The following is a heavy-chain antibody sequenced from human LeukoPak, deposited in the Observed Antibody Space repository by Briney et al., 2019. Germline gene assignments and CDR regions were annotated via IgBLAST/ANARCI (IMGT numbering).Heavy chain of an antibody. CDR1: VFSFSKYK. CDR3: ARDWPGWSAFDV. Sequence: GGSLRLSRGASVFSFSKYKMNGVRQAPGKGLECVLHITTSGGTAYYADSVKGRFTISRDNAKNLLYLQMNSLRAEDTAVYYCARDWPGWSAFDVWGHGTMVTVSS. V-gene: IGHV3-48*01. J-gene: IGHJ3*01. D-gene: IGHD2-15*01. CDR2: ITTSGGTA.